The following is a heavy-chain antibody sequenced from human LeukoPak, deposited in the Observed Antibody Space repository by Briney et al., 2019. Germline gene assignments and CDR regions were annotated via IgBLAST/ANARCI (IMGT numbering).Heavy chain of an antibody. CDR2: INPSGDRT. J-gene: IGHJ3*02. V-gene: IGHV1-46*01. CDR3: ARDPGSDYDDAFDI. Sequence: ASVTVSFKASGYTFTSYYMHWLRQPPAQGLEWMGMINPSGDRTSYAQKFQGRVTMTRDTSTSTVYMELNSLRTEDTAVYYCARDPGSDYDDAFDIWGQGTMVTVSS. CDR1: GYTFTSYY. D-gene: IGHD5-12*01.